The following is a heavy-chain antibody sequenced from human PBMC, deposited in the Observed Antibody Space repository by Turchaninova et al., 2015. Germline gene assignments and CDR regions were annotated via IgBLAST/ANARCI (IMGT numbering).Heavy chain of an antibody. CDR3: ARDPSNTSGYYAYMDV. J-gene: IGHJ6*03. CDR2: ISCYNGDT. V-gene: IGHV1-18*01. CDR1: GYTFTNHC. Sequence: QLVQSGAEVKKPGATVKVSCEASGYTFTNHCISWGRKDPGQGLEWMGWISCYNGDTHYAQGLQGRVTLTTDRSTRTAYMELRSLISDDTAVYYCARDPSNTSGYYAYMDVWGKGTTVTVSS. D-gene: IGHD3-22*01.